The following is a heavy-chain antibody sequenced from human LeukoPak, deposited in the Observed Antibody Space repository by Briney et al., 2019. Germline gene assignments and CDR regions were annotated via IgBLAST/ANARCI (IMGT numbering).Heavy chain of an antibody. J-gene: IGHJ4*02. CDR3: AKEPRHCGADCFSLLDY. V-gene: IGHV3-33*06. CDR1: GFTFSSYV. Sequence: GRSLRLSCAASGFTFSSYVIHWVRQAPGKGLEWVAGIWYDGSNYYYADSVKGRFTISRDNSKNTLYLQMNSLRAEDTAVFYCAKEPRHCGADCFSLLDYWGQGTPVTISS. CDR2: IWYDGSNY. D-gene: IGHD2-21*02.